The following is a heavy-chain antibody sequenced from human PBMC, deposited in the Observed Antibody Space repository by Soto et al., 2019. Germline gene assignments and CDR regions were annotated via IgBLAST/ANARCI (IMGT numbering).Heavy chain of an antibody. D-gene: IGHD6-13*01. CDR3: ARELIAAAGICDY. Sequence: SVKVSCKASGGTFSSYAISWVRQAPGQGLEWMGGIIPIFGTANYAQKFQGRVTITADESTSTAYMELSSLRSEDTAVYYCARELIAAAGICDYWGQGTLVTVSS. CDR2: IIPIFGTA. V-gene: IGHV1-69*13. J-gene: IGHJ4*02. CDR1: GGTFSSYA.